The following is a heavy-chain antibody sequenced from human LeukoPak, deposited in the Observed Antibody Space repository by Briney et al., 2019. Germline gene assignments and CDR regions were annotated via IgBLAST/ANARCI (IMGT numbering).Heavy chain of an antibody. V-gene: IGHV3-7*01. CDR1: GFSFTTYW. CDR3: AKDSSSGYYYYYYMDV. J-gene: IGHJ6*03. CDR2: INQDGTEK. Sequence: PGESLRLSCAASGFSFTTYWMSWVRQAPGKGLEWVANINQDGTEKYYVDSVKGRFTISRDNSKNTLYLQMNSLRAEDTAVYYCAKDSSSGYYYYYYMDVWGKGTTVTISS. D-gene: IGHD3-22*01.